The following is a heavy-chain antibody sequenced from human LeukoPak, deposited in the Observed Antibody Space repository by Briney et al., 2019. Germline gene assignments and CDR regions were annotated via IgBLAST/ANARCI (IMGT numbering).Heavy chain of an antibody. CDR3: ARGDADFWSGYYGGTYHDY. CDR1: GFTFSDYY. V-gene: IGHV3-11*04. CDR2: ISGSSSTI. D-gene: IGHD3-3*01. Sequence: PGGSLRLSCAASGFTFSDYYMSWIRQAPGKGLEWVSYISGSSSTIYYADSVKGRFTISRDNAKNSLYLQMNSLRAEDTAVYYCARGDADFWSGYYGGTYHDYWGQGTLVTVSS. J-gene: IGHJ4*02.